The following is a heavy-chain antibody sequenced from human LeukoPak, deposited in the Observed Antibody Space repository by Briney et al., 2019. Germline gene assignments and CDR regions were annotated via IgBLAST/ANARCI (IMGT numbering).Heavy chain of an antibody. CDR2: IYYSGGT. J-gene: IGHJ4*02. D-gene: IGHD1-1*01. CDR1: GGSISSYY. V-gene: IGHV4-59*01. Sequence: SETLSLTCTVSGGSISSYYWSWIRQPPGKGLEWIGYIYYSGGTNYNPSLKSRITTSIDTSKNQFSLRLSSVTAADTAVYYCARVGSGSFDYWGQGTLVTVSS. CDR3: ARVGSGSFDY.